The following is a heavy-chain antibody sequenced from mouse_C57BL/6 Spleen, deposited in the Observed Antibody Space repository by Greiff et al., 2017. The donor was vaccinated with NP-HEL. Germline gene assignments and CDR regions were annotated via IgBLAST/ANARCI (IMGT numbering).Heavy chain of an antibody. V-gene: IGHV5-17*01. CDR3: AKVGFDFPYAMDY. J-gene: IGHJ4*01. CDR1: GFTFSDYG. D-gene: IGHD1-1*02. CDR2: ISSGSSTI. Sequence: EVMLVESGGGLVKPGGSLKLSCAASGFTFSDYGMHWVRQAPEQGLEWVAYISSGSSTIYYADPVKGRFTISRDNAKNTLFLQMTSLRSEDTAMYYCAKVGFDFPYAMDYWGQGTSVTGSS.